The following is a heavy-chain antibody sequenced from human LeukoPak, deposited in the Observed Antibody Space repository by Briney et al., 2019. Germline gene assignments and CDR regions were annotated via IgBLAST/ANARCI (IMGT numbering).Heavy chain of an antibody. CDR2: INPGDSDT. CDR1: GYSFTSYW. CDR3: ASPSPTQYSSGWGGYYYYGMDV. Sequence: GESLKISCKGSGYSFTSYWIGWVRQMPGKGLEWMGIINPGDSDTRYSPSFQGQVTISADKSISTAYLQWSSLKASDTAMYYCASPSPTQYSSGWGGYYYYGMDVWGQGTTVTVSS. D-gene: IGHD6-19*01. V-gene: IGHV5-51*01. J-gene: IGHJ6*02.